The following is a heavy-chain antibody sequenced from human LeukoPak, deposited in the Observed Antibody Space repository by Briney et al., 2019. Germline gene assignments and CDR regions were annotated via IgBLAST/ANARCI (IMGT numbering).Heavy chain of an antibody. D-gene: IGHD1-26*01. J-gene: IGHJ5*02. Sequence: PSETLSLTCTVSGASISSNSYYWGWIRQPPGKGLEWIGNIYYSGSTYYNPSLKSRVTISVDTSKNQFSLKLSSVTAADTAVYYCARHRSGSYSGFCWFDPWGQGTLVTVSS. CDR1: GASISSNSYY. CDR2: IYYSGST. V-gene: IGHV4-39*01. CDR3: ARHRSGSYSGFCWFDP.